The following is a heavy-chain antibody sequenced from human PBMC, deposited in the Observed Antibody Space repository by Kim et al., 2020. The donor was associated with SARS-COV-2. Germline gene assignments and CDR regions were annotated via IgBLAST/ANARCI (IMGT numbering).Heavy chain of an antibody. Sequence: ASVKVSCKASGYTFTSYAMNWVRQAPGQGLEWMGWINTNTGNPTYAQGFTGRFVFSLDTSVSTAYLQISSLKAEDTAVYYCARDRDIVVVPAAERDAFDIWGQGTMVTVSS. V-gene: IGHV7-4-1*02. CDR1: GYTFTSYA. J-gene: IGHJ3*02. CDR2: INTNTGNP. CDR3: ARDRDIVVVPAAERDAFDI. D-gene: IGHD2-2*01.